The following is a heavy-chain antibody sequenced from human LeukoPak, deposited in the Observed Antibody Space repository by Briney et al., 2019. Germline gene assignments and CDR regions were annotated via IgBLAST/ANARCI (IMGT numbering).Heavy chain of an antibody. D-gene: IGHD2-15*01. CDR1: GFEFDNYD. Sequence: GGSLRLSCVASGFEFDNYDMNWLRQAPGKGLEWVSVISGSGGRKDSADSVKGRFSISRDNSRNTLYLQMNKLRVEDTARYYCAKDMNRPSGGSPRAVLGWFDPWGQGTLVTVSA. V-gene: IGHV3-23*01. CDR3: AKDMNRPSGGSPRAVLGWFDP. J-gene: IGHJ5*02. CDR2: ISGSGGRK.